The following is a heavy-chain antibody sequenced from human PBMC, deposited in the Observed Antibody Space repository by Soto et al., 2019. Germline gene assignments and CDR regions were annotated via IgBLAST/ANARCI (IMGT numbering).Heavy chain of an antibody. CDR2: IYYSGST. CDR1: GGSISSYY. J-gene: IGHJ5*02. Sequence: SETLSLTCTVSGGSISSYYWSWIRQPPGKGLEWIGYIYYSGSTNYNPSLKSRVTISVDTSKNQFSLKLSSVTAADTAVYYCARHYDSSGYSPVDPWGQGTLVTIS. CDR3: ARHYDSSGYSPVDP. V-gene: IGHV4-59*08. D-gene: IGHD3-22*01.